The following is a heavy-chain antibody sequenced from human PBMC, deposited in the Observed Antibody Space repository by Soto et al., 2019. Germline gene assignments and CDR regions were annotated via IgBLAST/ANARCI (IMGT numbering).Heavy chain of an antibody. Sequence: WWSXSLAGLASVVTFVTYAIHWVRQAPGKGLDWVAVISNDGSKKYFVDSVKGRFTISRYNSNNTVYLQMNRLRAEDTALYYCARSIAVAGIDSWGQGTLVTVSS. D-gene: IGHD6-19*01. J-gene: IGHJ4*02. CDR3: ARSIAVAGIDS. CDR2: ISNDGSKK. CDR1: VVTFVTYA. V-gene: IGHV3-30-3*01.